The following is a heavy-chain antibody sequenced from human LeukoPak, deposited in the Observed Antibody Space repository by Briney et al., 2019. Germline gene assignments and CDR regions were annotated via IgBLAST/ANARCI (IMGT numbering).Heavy chain of an antibody. CDR2: FFYSGRS. Sequence: KTSETLSLTCSVSSDTISSYSWSWIRQPPGKGLEWIGYFFYSGRSKYSPSLKSRVTISGDTSKNQFSLKLTSVTPADTAVYYCASLGYGTTWYDFANWGQGIPVTVSS. CDR3: ASLGYGTTWYDFAN. J-gene: IGHJ4*02. V-gene: IGHV4-59*01. D-gene: IGHD6-13*01. CDR1: SDTISSYS.